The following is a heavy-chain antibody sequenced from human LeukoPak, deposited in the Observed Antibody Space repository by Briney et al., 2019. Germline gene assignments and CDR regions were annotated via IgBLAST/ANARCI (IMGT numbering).Heavy chain of an antibody. CDR2: INPNSGDA. J-gene: IGHJ3*02. V-gene: IGHV1-2*02. D-gene: IGHD3-22*01. CDR3: AREGDSSADAFDI. Sequence: APVEVACKASGFPFNGYYMHWVRQAPGQGLEWMGWINPNSGDANYAQKFQGRVTMTRDTSISTAYMELRRLRSDDTAVYHCAREGDSSADAFDIWGQGTMVTVSS. CDR1: GFPFNGYY.